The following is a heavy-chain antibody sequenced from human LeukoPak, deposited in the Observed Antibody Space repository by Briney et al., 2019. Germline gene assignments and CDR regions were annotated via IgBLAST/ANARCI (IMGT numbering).Heavy chain of an antibody. CDR1: GFTFSSYW. CDR3: ARSYSSSWPEEYYFDY. D-gene: IGHD6-13*01. V-gene: IGHV3-74*01. CDR2: INTDGSST. Sequence: GGSLRLSCAASGFTFSSYWMHWVRQAPGKGLVWVSRINTDGSSTSYADSVKGRFTISRDNAKNTLYLQMNSLRAEDTAVYYCARSYSSSWPEEYYFDYWGQGTLVTVSS. J-gene: IGHJ4*02.